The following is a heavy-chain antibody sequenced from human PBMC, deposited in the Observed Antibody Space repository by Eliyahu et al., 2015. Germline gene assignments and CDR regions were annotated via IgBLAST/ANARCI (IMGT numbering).Heavy chain of an antibody. D-gene: IGHD2-15*01. CDR1: GFSFSDHY. CDR2: ISSSGRTM. V-gene: IGHV3-11*01. CDR3: ATGTEYCSGGTCYSGY. Sequence: QLVESGGGLVKPGGSLRLSCAASGFSFSDHYMSWIRQAPGKGLEWISYISSSGRTMYYADSVKGRFAISRDNSKNSLFLHMNSLRPEDTAVYYCATGTEYCSGGTCYSGYWGQGTLVTVSS. J-gene: IGHJ1*01.